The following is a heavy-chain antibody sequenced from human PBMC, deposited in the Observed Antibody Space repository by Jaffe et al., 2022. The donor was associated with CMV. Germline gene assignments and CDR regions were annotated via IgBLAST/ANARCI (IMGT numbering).Heavy chain of an antibody. J-gene: IGHJ4*02. CDR1: GFTFSSYW. CDR3: AAGGGYCTNGVCSTPFDY. V-gene: IGHV3-7*01. Sequence: EVQLVESGGGLVQPGGSLRLSCAASGFTFSSYWMSWVRQAPGKGLEWVANIKQDGSEKYYVDSVKGRFTISRDNAKNSLYLQMNSLRAEDTAVYYCAAGGGYCTNGVCSTPFDYWGQGTLVTVSS. CDR2: IKQDGSEK. D-gene: IGHD2-8*01.